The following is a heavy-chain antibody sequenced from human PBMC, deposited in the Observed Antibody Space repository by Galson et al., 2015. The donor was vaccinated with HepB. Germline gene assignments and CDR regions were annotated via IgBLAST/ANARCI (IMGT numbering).Heavy chain of an antibody. Sequence: SLRLSCAASGFPFSSHAMSWVRQVPGKGLEWVSGISGSGCDTYYADSVKGRFTISRDRSKKTLYVQMNSLRREDSAVYYCVKETGSGPNWFDSWGQGALVTVSS. V-gene: IGHV3-23*01. D-gene: IGHD1-1*01. CDR1: GFPFSSHA. CDR2: ISGSGCDT. CDR3: VKETGSGPNWFDS. J-gene: IGHJ5*01.